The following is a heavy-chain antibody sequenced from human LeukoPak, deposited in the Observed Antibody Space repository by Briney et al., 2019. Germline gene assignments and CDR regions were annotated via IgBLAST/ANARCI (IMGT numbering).Heavy chain of an antibody. D-gene: IGHD4-23*01. Sequence: GGSLRLSCAASGFAFSSYAMSWVRQAPGKGLEWVSAISGSGGSTYYADSVKGRLTISRDNSKNTLYLQMNSLRAEDTAIYYCAKDYGGNPFDYWGQGTLVTVSS. CDR1: GFAFSSYA. CDR3: AKDYGGNPFDY. CDR2: ISGSGGST. J-gene: IGHJ4*02. V-gene: IGHV3-23*01.